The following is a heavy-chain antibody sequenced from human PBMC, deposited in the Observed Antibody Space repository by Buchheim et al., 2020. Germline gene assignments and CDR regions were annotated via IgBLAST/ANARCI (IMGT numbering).Heavy chain of an antibody. CDR2: ISYDGSNK. J-gene: IGHJ4*02. CDR3: AKSDETAMVPFDY. V-gene: IGHV3-30*18. D-gene: IGHD5-18*01. Sequence: QVQLVESGGGVVQPGRSLRLSCAASGFTFSSYGMHWVRQAPGKGLGWVAVISYDGSNKYYADSVKGRFTISRDNSKNTLYLQMNSLRAEDTAVYYCAKSDETAMVPFDYWGQGTL. CDR1: GFTFSSYG.